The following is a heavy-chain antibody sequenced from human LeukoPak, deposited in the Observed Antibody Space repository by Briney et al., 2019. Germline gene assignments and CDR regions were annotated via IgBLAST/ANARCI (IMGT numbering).Heavy chain of an antibody. J-gene: IGHJ4*02. D-gene: IGHD6-13*01. CDR1: GGSISSYY. Sequence: SETLSLTCTVSGGSISSYYWSWIRQPPGKGLEWIGYIYYSGSTNYNPSLKSRVTISVDTSKNQFSLKLSSVTAADTAVYYCARGLVSSSWFTLPLGYWGQGTLVTVSS. V-gene: IGHV4-59*01. CDR2: IYYSGST. CDR3: ARGLVSSSWFTLPLGY.